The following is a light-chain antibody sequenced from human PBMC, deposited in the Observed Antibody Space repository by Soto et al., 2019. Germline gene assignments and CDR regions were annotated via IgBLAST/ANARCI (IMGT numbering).Light chain of an antibody. CDR3: SSYRSSSTPVCV. CDR2: EAT. V-gene: IGLV2-14*01. Sequence: QSALTQPASVSGSPGQSITISCAGTSDDVGAYKYVSWYQQHPGKAPQLLIYEATNRPSGISGRFSASKSGNTASLTISGLQAEDEADYYCSSYRSSSTPVCVFGSGTKVTVL. J-gene: IGLJ1*01. CDR1: SDDVGAYKY.